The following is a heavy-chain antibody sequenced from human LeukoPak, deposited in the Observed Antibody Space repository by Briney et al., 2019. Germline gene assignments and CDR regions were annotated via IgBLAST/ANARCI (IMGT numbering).Heavy chain of an antibody. CDR2: IYYSGST. CDR1: GGSISSYY. CDR3: ARAGSSSGVDWFDP. Sequence: PSETLSLTCTVSGGSISSYYWSWIRQPPGKGLEWIGYIYYSGSTNYNPSLKSRVTISVDTSKNQFSLKLSSVTAADTAVYYCARAGSSSGVDWFDPWGQGTLVTVSS. V-gene: IGHV4-59*01. D-gene: IGHD6-6*01. J-gene: IGHJ5*02.